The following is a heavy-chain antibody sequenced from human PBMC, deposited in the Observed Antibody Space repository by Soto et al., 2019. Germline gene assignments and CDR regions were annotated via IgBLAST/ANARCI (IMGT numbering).Heavy chain of an antibody. CDR2: ISDYNGNT. CDR1: GYTFTSYG. CDR3: ERGSDQLWVLDYCDS. J-gene: IGHJ4*02. Sequence: QVQLVQSGAEVKKPGASVKVSCKASGYTFTSYGISWVRQAPGQGLEWMGWISDYNGNTNYAQKLQGRVTVTTDTSTSTAYMELRSLRSDDTAVYYWERGSDQLWVLDYCDSWCQGTLVTVSS. D-gene: IGHD5-18*01. V-gene: IGHV1-18*01.